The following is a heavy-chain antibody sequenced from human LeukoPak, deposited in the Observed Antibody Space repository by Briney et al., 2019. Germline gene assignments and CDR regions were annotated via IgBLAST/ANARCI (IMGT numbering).Heavy chain of an antibody. CDR1: GYTFTGYY. Sequence: ASVKVSCKASGYTFTGYYMHWVRQAPGQGLEWMGWINPNSGGTNYAQKFQGRVTTTRDTSISTAYMELSRLRSDDTAVYYCARLYYYDSSGSYYFDQWGQGTLVTVSS. J-gene: IGHJ4*02. CDR2: INPNSGGT. CDR3: ARLYYYDSSGSYYFDQ. D-gene: IGHD3-22*01. V-gene: IGHV1-2*02.